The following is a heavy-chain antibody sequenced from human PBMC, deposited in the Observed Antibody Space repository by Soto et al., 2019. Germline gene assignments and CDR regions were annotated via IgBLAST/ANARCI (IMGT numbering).Heavy chain of an antibody. CDR2: IYTSGST. CDR1: GGSVSSDY. J-gene: IGHJ4*02. V-gene: IGHV4-4*07. Sequence: LXLTGTVAGGSVSSDYWSWIRQPAGKGLEWIGRIYTSGSTNYSPSLKSRVTMSVDTSKNQFSLKLSSVTAADTAVYYCAREKRANYFDYWGQGTLVTVYS. CDR3: AREKRANYFDY.